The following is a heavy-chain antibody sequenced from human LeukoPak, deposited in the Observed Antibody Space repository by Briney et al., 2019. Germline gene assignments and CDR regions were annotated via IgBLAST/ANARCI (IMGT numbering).Heavy chain of an antibody. D-gene: IGHD6-13*01. CDR3: ARESGIAAAGLMPYYMGV. CDR2: ISAYNGNT. CDR1: GYTFTSYG. J-gene: IGHJ6*03. V-gene: IGHV1-18*01. Sequence: ASVKVSCKASGYTFTSYGISWVRQAPGQGLEWMGWISAYNGNTNYAQKLQGRVTMTTDTSTSTAYMELRSLRSDDTAVYYCARESGIAAAGLMPYYMGVWGKGTTVTVSS.